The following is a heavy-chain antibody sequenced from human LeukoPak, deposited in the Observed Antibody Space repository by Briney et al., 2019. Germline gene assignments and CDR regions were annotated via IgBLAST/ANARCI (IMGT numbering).Heavy chain of an antibody. CDR1: GYTFTSYG. V-gene: IGHV1-18*01. CDR2: ISAYNGKT. D-gene: IGHD3-10*01. CDR3: AREAHITMVRGVTDY. Sequence: GASVKVSCKASGYTFTSYGISWVRQAPGQGLEWMGWISAYNGKTNYAQKLKGRVTMTTDTSTSTAYMELRSLRSDDTAVYYCAREAHITMVRGVTDYWGQGTLVTVSS. J-gene: IGHJ4*02.